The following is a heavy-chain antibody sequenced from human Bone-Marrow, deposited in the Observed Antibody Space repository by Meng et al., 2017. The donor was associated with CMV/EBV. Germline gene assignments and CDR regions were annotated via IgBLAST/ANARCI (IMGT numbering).Heavy chain of an antibody. V-gene: IGHV3-30*03. Sequence: GGSLRLSCAASGFTFSSYWMSWVRQAPGKGLEWVAVISYDGSNKYYADSVKGRFTISRDNSKNTLYLQMNSLRAEDTAVYYCARVHQDTYYDFWSGDAFDIWGQGTMVTVSS. CDR2: ISYDGSNK. J-gene: IGHJ3*02. CDR1: GFTFSSYW. D-gene: IGHD3-3*01. CDR3: ARVHQDTYYDFWSGDAFDI.